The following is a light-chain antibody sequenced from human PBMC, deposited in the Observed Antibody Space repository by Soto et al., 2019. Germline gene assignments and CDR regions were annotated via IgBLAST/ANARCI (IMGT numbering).Light chain of an antibody. CDR2: EGS. V-gene: IGLV2-23*01. Sequence: QSALTQPASVSGSPGQSITISCTGTSSDVGSYNLVSWYQQHPGKAPKLMIYEGSKRPLGGSNRFSGSKSGNTASLTISGVKAEDEADYYCCSYAGSSTLVFGGGTKLTVL. J-gene: IGLJ2*01. CDR1: SSDVGSYNL. CDR3: CSYAGSSTLV.